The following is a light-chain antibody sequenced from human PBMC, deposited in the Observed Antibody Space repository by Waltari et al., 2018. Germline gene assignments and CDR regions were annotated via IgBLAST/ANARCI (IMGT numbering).Light chain of an antibody. CDR1: QESSRW. CDR2: DAS. Sequence: DILLTQSPSTLSASVGDRVTITCRASQESSRWLAWYQQKPGKAPNLLIFDASSLASGVPSRFSGSGSGTDFTLTISSLQPDDFATYYCQQYNSYSPWTFGPGTKVEIK. CDR3: QQYNSYSPWT. J-gene: IGKJ1*01. V-gene: IGKV1-5*01.